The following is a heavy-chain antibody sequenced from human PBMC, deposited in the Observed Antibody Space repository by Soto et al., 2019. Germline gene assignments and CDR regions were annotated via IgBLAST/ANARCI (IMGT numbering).Heavy chain of an antibody. D-gene: IGHD3-10*01. CDR1: GGSVSSGDYF. Sequence: WETLSLTCTVSGGSVSSGDYFWSWLRQSPGKRLEWIAYIYYSGSTNYNPSLKSRATISVDTSKSQVSLILTSMTAADAALYYCARSPNYYYYGFDVWGQGTAVTVSS. CDR3: ARSPNYYYYGFDV. J-gene: IGHJ6*02. CDR2: IYYSGST. V-gene: IGHV4-61*08.